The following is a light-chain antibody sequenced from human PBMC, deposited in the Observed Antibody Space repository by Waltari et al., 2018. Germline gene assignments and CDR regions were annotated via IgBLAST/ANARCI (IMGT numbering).Light chain of an antibody. J-gene: IGLJ3*02. V-gene: IGLV1-44*01. Sequence: QSVLTQPPLASGTPGQRLTISCSGNSSNIGINTVTWYQQLPGTAPKPLIYANYHRPSGVPDRFSASKSDTSASLAISGLQSEDEADYFCATWDDSLNGRVFGGGTKLAVL. CDR3: ATWDDSLNGRV. CDR1: SSNIGINT. CDR2: ANY.